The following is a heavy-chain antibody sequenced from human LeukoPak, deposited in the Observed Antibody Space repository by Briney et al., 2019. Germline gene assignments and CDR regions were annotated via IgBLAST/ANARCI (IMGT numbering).Heavy chain of an antibody. D-gene: IGHD6-6*01. V-gene: IGHV4-4*07. CDR1: GGSISSYY. CDR3: ARGRSIGARRGAFDI. J-gene: IGHJ3*02. Sequence: SSETLSLTCTVSGGSISSYYWSWIRQVAGKGLEWIGRIYTSGSTNYNPSLKSRVTMSVDTSQTQFSLKLSSVTAADTAVYFCARGRSIGARRGAFDIWGQGTMVSVSS. CDR2: IYTSGST.